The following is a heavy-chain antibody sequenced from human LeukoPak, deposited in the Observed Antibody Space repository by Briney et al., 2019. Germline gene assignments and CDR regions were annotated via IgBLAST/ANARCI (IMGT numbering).Heavy chain of an antibody. Sequence: GGSLRLSCAASGFTFSSYSMNWVRQAPGKGLEWVSSISSSSSYIYYADSVKGRFTISRDNAKNSLYLQMNSLRAEDTAVYYCARGVGATTFTSFFDYWGQGTLVTVSS. CDR2: ISSSSSYI. D-gene: IGHD1-26*01. J-gene: IGHJ4*02. CDR1: GFTFSSYS. V-gene: IGHV3-21*01. CDR3: ARGVGATTFTSFFDY.